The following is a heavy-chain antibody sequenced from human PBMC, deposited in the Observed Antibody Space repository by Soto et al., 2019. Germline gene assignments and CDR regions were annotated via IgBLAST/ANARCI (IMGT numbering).Heavy chain of an antibody. CDR1: GGTFSSYT. V-gene: IGHV1-69*02. Sequence: GASVKVSCKASGGTFSSYTISWVRQAPGQGLEWMGRIIPILGIANYAQKFQDRVTITADKSTSTAYMELSSLRSEDTAVYYCARSPVTTEDKETYYSYSYMDVGGKGTTLTVP. CDR2: IIPILGIA. CDR3: ARSPVTTEDKETYYSYSYMDV. J-gene: IGHJ6*03. D-gene: IGHD4-17*01.